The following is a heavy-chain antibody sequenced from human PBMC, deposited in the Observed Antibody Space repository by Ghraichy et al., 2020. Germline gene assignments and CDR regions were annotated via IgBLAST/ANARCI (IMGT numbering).Heavy chain of an antibody. CDR1: GFPFSSYS. CDR2: ISSSSSAI. J-gene: IGHJ4*02. CDR3: ARDGAPQYYYDNSGYFNDY. V-gene: IGHV3-48*01. Sequence: GGSLRLSCAASGFPFSSYSMNWVRQAPGKGLEWVSYISSSSSAIYYADSVKGRFTISRDNAKNPLYLQMNSLRAEDTAVYYCARDGAPQYYYDNSGYFNDYWGQGTLVTVSS. D-gene: IGHD3-22*01.